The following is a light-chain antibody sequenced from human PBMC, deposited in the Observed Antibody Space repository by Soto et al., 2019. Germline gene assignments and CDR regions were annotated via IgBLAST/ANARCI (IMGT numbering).Light chain of an antibody. J-gene: IGLJ1*01. CDR2: DVT. Sequence: QSALTQPDSVSGSPGQSITISCTGTSSDVGGYNFVSWYQQHPDKAPKLMIYDVTNRPSGVSNRFSGSKSGNTASLTISGLQAEDEADYYCSSYTSISTYVFGTGTKVTVL. CDR1: SSDVGGYNF. CDR3: SSYTSISTYV. V-gene: IGLV2-14*01.